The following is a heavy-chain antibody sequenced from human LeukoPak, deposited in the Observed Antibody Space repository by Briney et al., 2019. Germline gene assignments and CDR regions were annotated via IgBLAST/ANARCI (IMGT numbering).Heavy chain of an antibody. J-gene: IGHJ4*02. CDR2: IKEDGSEK. CDR3: ARDHGHDSTAYRAFGN. CDR1: GFSFSNCW. Sequence: PGGSLRLSCAASGFSFSNCWMTWVRQAPGKGLEWVANIKEDGSEKYYVDSVKGRFTISRDNAKNSLYLQMNSLRAEDTAVYYCARDHGHDSTAYRAFGNWGQGTLVTVSS. D-gene: IGHD3-22*01. V-gene: IGHV3-7*01.